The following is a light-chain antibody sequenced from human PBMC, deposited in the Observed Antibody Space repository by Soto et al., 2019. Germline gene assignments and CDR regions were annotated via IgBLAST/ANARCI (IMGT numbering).Light chain of an antibody. J-gene: IGKJ1*01. CDR1: QSVFYSSNDKNY. CDR3: QQYCSPPPP. V-gene: IGKV4-1*01. CDR2: CAS. Sequence: DIVVTQSPDSLAVSLGERATINCNSSQSVFYSSNDKNYLAWYQQKAGQPPRLLIYCASTRESGVPDRFPGSGSGTYLALPISSPEGEYVAVYACQQYCSPPPPFGHGSRVQI.